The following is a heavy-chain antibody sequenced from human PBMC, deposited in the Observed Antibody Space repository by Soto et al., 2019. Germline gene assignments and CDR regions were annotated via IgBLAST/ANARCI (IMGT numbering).Heavy chain of an antibody. Sequence: GASVKVSCKASGYTFSAYYIHWVRQAPGQGLEWMGWIYPSTGDTNYARKFQGRVTMTRDTSMKTAYMELSGLKSDDTAVYYCATPVVGSSPRPPFDFWGQGTLVTVS. CDR3: ATPVVGSSPRPPFDF. J-gene: IGHJ4*02. D-gene: IGHD2-15*01. CDR1: GYTFSAYY. CDR2: IYPSTGDT. V-gene: IGHV1-2*02.